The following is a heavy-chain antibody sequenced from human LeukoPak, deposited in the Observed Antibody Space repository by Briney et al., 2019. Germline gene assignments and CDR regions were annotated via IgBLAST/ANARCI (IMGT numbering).Heavy chain of an antibody. CDR1: GFTVSSNY. D-gene: IGHD3-9*01. CDR2: IDSGGST. Sequence: GGSLRLSCAASGFTVSSNYMSWVRQAPGKGLEWVSVIDSGGSTYYADSVKGRFTISRDNSKNTLYLQMNSLRAEDTAVYYCARDLTTPLDAFDIWGQGTMVTVSS. J-gene: IGHJ3*02. CDR3: ARDLTTPLDAFDI. V-gene: IGHV3-53*01.